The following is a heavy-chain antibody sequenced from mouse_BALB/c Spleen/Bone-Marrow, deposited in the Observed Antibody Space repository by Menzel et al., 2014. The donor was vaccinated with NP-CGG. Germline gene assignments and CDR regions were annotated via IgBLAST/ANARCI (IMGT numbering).Heavy chain of an antibody. D-gene: IGHD1-1*01. J-gene: IGHJ3*01. CDR3: ASYYYGSSSFAY. CDR1: GFNIKDTY. CDR2: IDPANGNT. Sequence: EVQLQQSGAELVKPGASVKLSCTASGFNIKDTYMHWVKQRPEQGLEWIGRIDPANGNTKYDPKFQGEATITADTSSNTAYLQLSSLTSEDTAVYYCASYYYGSSSFAYWGQGTLVTVSA. V-gene: IGHV14-3*02.